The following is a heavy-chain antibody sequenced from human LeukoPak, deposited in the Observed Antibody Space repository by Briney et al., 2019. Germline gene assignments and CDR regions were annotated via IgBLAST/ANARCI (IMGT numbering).Heavy chain of an antibody. V-gene: IGHV3-30*02. Sequence: GGSLRLSCAASGFTFSSYGMHWVRQAPGKGLEWVAFIRYDGSNKYYADSVKGRFTISRDNSKNTLYLQMNSLRAEDTAVYYCAKDQEGYSSGWLFDYWGQGTLVTVSS. J-gene: IGHJ4*02. CDR2: IRYDGSNK. CDR3: AKDQEGYSSGWLFDY. D-gene: IGHD6-19*01. CDR1: GFTFSSYG.